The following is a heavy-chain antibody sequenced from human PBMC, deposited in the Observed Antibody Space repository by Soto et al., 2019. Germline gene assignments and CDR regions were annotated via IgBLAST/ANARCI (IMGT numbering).Heavy chain of an antibody. J-gene: IGHJ4*02. CDR1: GFTFDDYA. CDR3: AKDRLAYCGNDCYTGDS. CDR2: ISWDGSST. V-gene: IGHV3-43D*04. D-gene: IGHD2-21*02. Sequence: PGGSLRLSCAASGFTFDDYAMHWVRQVPGKGLEWVSLISWDGSSTSYADSVKGRFAISRDNRKNSLYLQMKSLRAEDTALYYCAKDRLAYCGNDCYTGDSWGQGTLVTVSS.